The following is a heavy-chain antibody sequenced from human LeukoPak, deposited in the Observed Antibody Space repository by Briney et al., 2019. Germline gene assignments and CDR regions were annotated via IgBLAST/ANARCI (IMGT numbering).Heavy chain of an antibody. CDR1: GFTFGDYA. D-gene: IGHD2-15*01. Sequence: PGRSLRLSCTASGFTFGDYAMSWVRQAPGKGLEWGGFIRSKAYGGTTEYAASVKGRFTISRDDSKSIAYLQMNSLKTEDTAVYYCTSQLGYCSGGSCYSYYYYGMDVWGKGTTVTVSS. J-gene: IGHJ6*04. CDR3: TSQLGYCSGGSCYSYYYYGMDV. CDR2: IRSKAYGGTT. V-gene: IGHV3-49*04.